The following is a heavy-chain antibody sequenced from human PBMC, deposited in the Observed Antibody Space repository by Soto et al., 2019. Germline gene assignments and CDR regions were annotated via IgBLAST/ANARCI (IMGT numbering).Heavy chain of an antibody. J-gene: IGHJ4*02. Sequence: EVQLVESGGGLVKPGGSLRLSCAASGFTFSSYSMNWVRQAPGKGLEWVSSISSSSSYIYYADSVKGRITISRDNAKNSLYLQMNSLRAEDTAVYYCARDRSSSWYIRDWGQGTLVTVSS. CDR3: ARDRSSSWYIRD. V-gene: IGHV3-21*01. CDR1: GFTFSSYS. D-gene: IGHD6-13*01. CDR2: ISSSSSYI.